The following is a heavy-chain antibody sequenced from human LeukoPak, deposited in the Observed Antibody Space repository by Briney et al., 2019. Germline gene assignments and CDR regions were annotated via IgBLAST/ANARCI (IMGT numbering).Heavy chain of an antibody. Sequence: PGGSLRLSCAASGFTFSTYAMSWVRQAPGKGLEWVSGISGSGDNTNYADSVKGRFTISRDNSKNTLSLQMSSLGVEDTAVYYCARGYCSGGSCLHYYYYYMDVWGKGTTVTISS. CDR3: ARGYCSGGSCLHYYYYYMDV. CDR2: ISGSGDNT. CDR1: GFTFSTYA. D-gene: IGHD2-15*01. V-gene: IGHV3-23*01. J-gene: IGHJ6*03.